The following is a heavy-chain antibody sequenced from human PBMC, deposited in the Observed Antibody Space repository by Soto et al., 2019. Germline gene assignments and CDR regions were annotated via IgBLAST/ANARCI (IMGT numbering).Heavy chain of an antibody. CDR1: GFSFDYYT. J-gene: IGHJ3*02. V-gene: IGHV3-43*01. CDR3: AKDLGEHCYYSSWPEGAFDI. CDR2: ISWDGGST. Sequence: GGSLRLSCAASGFSFDYYTMHWVRQAPGKGLEWVSLISWDGGSTYYADSVKGRVTISRDNSKNSLYLQMNSLRTEDTALYYCAKDLGEHCYYSSWPEGAFDIWVQGTMVTVSS. D-gene: IGHD3-22*01.